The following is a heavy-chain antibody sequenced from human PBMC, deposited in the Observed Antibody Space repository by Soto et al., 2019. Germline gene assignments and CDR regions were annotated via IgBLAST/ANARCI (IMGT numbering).Heavy chain of an antibody. V-gene: IGHV4-61*01. D-gene: IGHD3-10*01. J-gene: IGHJ2*01. Sequence: SETLSLTCTVSGGSVSSGSYYWSWIRQPPGKGLEWIGYIYYSGSTNYNPSLKSRVTISVDTSKNQFSLKLSSVIAADTAVYYCARDLVIRQDWYFDLWGRGTLVTVSS. CDR3: ARDLVIRQDWYFDL. CDR1: GGSVSSGSYY. CDR2: IYYSGST.